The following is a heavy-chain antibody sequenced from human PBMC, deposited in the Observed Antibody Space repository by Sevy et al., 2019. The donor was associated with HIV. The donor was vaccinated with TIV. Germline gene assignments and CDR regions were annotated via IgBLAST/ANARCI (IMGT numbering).Heavy chain of an antibody. J-gene: IGHJ4*02. V-gene: IGHV3-7*01. CDR2: IKQDGSEK. CDR3: ARGRRTYYYDNSGYADY. CDR1: GFGFSSYW. D-gene: IGHD3-22*01. Sequence: GGSLRLSCAASGFGFSSYWMSWVRQAPGKGLEWVANIKQDGSEKNYVDSVKGRFTISRDNAKNSLFLEMNSLRAEDTAVYFCARGRRTYYYDNSGYADYWGQGTLVTVSS.